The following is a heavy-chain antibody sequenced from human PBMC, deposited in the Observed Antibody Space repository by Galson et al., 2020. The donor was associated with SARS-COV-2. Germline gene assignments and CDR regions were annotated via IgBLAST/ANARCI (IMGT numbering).Heavy chain of an antibody. J-gene: IGHJ4*02. V-gene: IGHV3-33*08. CDR3: ARDPDTAVVPNTLDF. D-gene: IGHD6-19*01. CDR2: IWNDEEMK. Sequence: GESLKISCAASGFAFSSHGMHWVRQPPGKGLEWVAVIWNDEEMKHYADSVKGRFSISRDNSKNTVYLEMNSLRAEDTAVYYCARDPDTAVVPNTLDFWGQGTLVTVSS. CDR1: GFAFSSHG.